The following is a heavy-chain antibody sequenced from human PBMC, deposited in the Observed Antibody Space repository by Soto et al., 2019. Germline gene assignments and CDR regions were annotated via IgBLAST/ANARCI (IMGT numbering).Heavy chain of an antibody. CDR2: IYYSGST. Sequence: PSETLSLTCTVSGGSISSYYWSWIRQPPGKGLEWIGYIYYSGSTNYNPSLKSRVTLSVDTSKNQFSLKLSSVTAADTAVYYCARTITIFGQRYYYYMDVWGKGTTVTVSS. CDR1: GGSISSYY. V-gene: IGHV4-59*01. CDR3: ARTITIFGQRYYYYMDV. D-gene: IGHD3-3*01. J-gene: IGHJ6*03.